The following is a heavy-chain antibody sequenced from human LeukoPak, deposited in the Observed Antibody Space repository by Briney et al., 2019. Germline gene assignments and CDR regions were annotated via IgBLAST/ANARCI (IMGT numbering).Heavy chain of an antibody. CDR1: GFTFSSYA. CDR3: AKATPTMIVVVTGNDY. V-gene: IGHV3-23*01. Sequence: GSLRLSCSASGFTFSSYAMSWVRQAPGKGLEWGSAISCSGGSTYYADSVKGRFTISRDNSKNTLYLQMNSLRAEDTAVYYCAKATPTMIVVVTGNDYWGQGTLVTVSS. D-gene: IGHD3-22*01. CDR2: ISCSGGST. J-gene: IGHJ4*02.